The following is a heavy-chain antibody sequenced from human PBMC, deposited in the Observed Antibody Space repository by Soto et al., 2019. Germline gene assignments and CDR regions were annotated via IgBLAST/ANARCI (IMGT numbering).Heavy chain of an antibody. D-gene: IGHD6-13*01. V-gene: IGHV1-69*01. CDR2: IIPIFGTA. J-gene: IGHJ6*02. CDR1: GGTFSSYA. CDR3: ARVKGAAGTTGYYYGMDV. Sequence: QVQLVQSGAEVKKPGSSVKVSCKASGGTFSSYAISWVRQAPGQGLEWMGGIIPIFGTANYAQKFQGRVKITADESTSTAYMELSSLRSEDTAVYYCARVKGAAGTTGYYYGMDVWGQGTTVTVSS.